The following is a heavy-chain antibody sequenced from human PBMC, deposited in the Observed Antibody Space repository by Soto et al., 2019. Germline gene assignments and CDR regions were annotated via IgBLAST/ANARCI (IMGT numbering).Heavy chain of an antibody. J-gene: IGHJ6*03. Sequence: EVQLVESGGGLVQPGGSLSLSCAASEFTFSTYAMNWVRQAPGKGLEWVSYISSSSQNIRYADSVKGRFTISRDNAKNSLYLQMNSLRAEDTAVYYCARDQSRGQVFYYYMDVWGKGTTVTVSS. D-gene: IGHD3-10*01. CDR2: ISSSSQNI. V-gene: IGHV3-48*01. CDR1: EFTFSTYA. CDR3: ARDQSRGQVFYYYMDV.